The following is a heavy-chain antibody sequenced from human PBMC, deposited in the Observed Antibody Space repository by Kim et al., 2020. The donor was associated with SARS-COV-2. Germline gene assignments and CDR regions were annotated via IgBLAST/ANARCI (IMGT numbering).Heavy chain of an antibody. CDR1: GGSFSGYY. V-gene: IGHV4-34*01. D-gene: IGHD2-15*01. Sequence: SETLSLTCAVYGGSFSGYYWSWIRQPPGKGLEWIGEINHSGSTNYNPSLKRRVTISVDTSKNQFSLKMSSVTAADTSVYYCARWVVAATYFDYWGQRTLVTVSS. J-gene: IGHJ4*02. CDR3: ARWVVAATYFDY. CDR2: INHSGST.